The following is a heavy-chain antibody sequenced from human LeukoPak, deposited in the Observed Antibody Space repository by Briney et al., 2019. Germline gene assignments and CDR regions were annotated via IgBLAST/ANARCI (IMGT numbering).Heavy chain of an antibody. D-gene: IGHD6-25*01. Sequence: PGGSLRLSCGASGFTFSTYWMSWVRQAPGKGLEWVANTKKDGSEKYYVDSVKGRFTISRDNAKNSLYLQMNSLRVEDTAVYYCARELYSSARGAPFDPWGQGTLVTVSS. CDR3: ARELYSSARGAPFDP. V-gene: IGHV3-7*01. J-gene: IGHJ5*02. CDR1: GFTFSTYW. CDR2: TKKDGSEK.